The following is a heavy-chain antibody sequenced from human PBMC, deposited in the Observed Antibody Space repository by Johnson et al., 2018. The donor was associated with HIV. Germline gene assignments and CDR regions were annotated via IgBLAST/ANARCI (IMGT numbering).Heavy chain of an antibody. V-gene: IGHV3-9*01. CDR1: GFTFDDYA. CDR2: ISWNSGSI. CDR3: AKDIDSDSKKGLDAFDI. D-gene: IGHD3-9*01. Sequence: EVQLVESGGGLVQPGRSLRLCCAASGFTFDDYAMHWVRQAPGKGLEWVSGISWNSGSIGYADSVKGRFTISRDNAKNSLYLQMNSLRAEDTALYYCAKDIDSDSKKGLDAFDIWGQGTMVTVSS. J-gene: IGHJ3*02.